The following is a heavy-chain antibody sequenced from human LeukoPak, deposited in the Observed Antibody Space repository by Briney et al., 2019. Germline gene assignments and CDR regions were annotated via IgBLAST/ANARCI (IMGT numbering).Heavy chain of an antibody. D-gene: IGHD6-19*01. J-gene: IGHJ4*02. CDR2: IKQGGSEK. V-gene: IGHV3-7*03. Sequence: PGGSLRLSCAASGFTFSSYWMSWVRQAPGKGLEWVANIKQGGSEKYYVDSVKGRFTISRDHANNSLYLQMNSLRAEDAAVYYCAINLAVAGTFDYWGQGTLVTVS. CDR3: AINLAVAGTFDY. CDR1: GFTFSSYW.